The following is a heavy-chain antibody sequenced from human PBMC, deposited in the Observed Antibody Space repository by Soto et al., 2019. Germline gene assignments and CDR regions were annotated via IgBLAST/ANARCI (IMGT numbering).Heavy chain of an antibody. Sequence: GGSLRLSCAASGFTFSSYWMHWVRQAPGKGLVWVSRINSDGSSTSYADSVKGRFTISRDNAKNTLYLQMNSLRAEDTAVYYCARDGYNYDYYYYYGMDVWGQGTTVTVSS. CDR1: GFTFSSYW. V-gene: IGHV3-74*01. D-gene: IGHD5-12*01. CDR2: INSDGSST. CDR3: ARDGYNYDYYYYYGMDV. J-gene: IGHJ6*02.